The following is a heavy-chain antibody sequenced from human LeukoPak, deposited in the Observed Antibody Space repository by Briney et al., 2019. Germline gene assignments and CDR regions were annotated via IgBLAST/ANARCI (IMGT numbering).Heavy chain of an antibody. CDR3: AKDYDRTGYYFDY. V-gene: IGHV3-43*02. CDR1: GFNFDDYA. D-gene: IGHD3-22*01. J-gene: IGHJ4*02. Sequence: GGSLRLSRAASGFNFDDYAMHWVRQAPGKGLEWVSLISGDGDNIYYADSVKGRFTISRDNSENSLYLQMNSLGTEDTAIYYCAKDYDRTGYYFDYWGQGTLVTVSS. CDR2: ISGDGDNI.